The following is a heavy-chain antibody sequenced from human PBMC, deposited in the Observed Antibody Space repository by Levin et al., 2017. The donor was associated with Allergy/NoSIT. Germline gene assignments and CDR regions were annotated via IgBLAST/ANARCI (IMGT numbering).Heavy chain of an antibody. CDR1: RFIVSDYY. D-gene: IGHD1-20*01. CDR2: MSQSGNYT. J-gene: IGHJ4*02. CDR3: ARSITGTPADLDY. V-gene: IGHV3-11*03. Sequence: PGGSLRLSCAASRFIVSDYYMSWVRQAPGKGLEWVSYMSQSGNYTNYADSVKGRFTISRDNAKNSMYLQMNRLRAEDTAVYYCARSITGTPADLDYWGQGTLVTVSS.